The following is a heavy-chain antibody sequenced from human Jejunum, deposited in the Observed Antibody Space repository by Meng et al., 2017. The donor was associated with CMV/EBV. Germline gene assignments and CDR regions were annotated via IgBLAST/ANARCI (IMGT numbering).Heavy chain of an antibody. CDR2: TNPRSGNT. Sequence: CKGSEDTFTSYDINRGRQAAGHGLEWMGWTNPRSGNTGSAQKFQGRLTMTMNTSIGKAYMELSSLRSEDTAVYYCARNGIFFDYWGQGALVTVSS. J-gene: IGHJ4*02. CDR1: EDTFTSYD. D-gene: IGHD1-14*01. CDR3: ARNGIFFDY. V-gene: IGHV1-8*02.